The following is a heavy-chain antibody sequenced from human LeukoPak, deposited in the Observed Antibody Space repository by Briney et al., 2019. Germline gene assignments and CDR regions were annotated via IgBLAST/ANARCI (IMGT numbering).Heavy chain of an antibody. CDR3: ARVVGYYDSSGSIFDY. CDR2: IYYSGST. J-gene: IGHJ4*02. Sequence: PSETLSLTCTVSGGSISSSSYYWGWIRQPPGKGLEWIGSIYYSGSTYYNPSLKSRVTISVDTSKNQFSLKLSSVTAADTAVYYCARVVGYYDSSGSIFDYWGQGTLVTVSS. CDR1: GGSISSSSYY. V-gene: IGHV4-39*07. D-gene: IGHD3-22*01.